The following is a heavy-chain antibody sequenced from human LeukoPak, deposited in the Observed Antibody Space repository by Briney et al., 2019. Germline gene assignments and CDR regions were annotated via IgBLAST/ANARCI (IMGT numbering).Heavy chain of an antibody. CDR2: ISGSGGST. D-gene: IGHD6-19*01. V-gene: IGHV3-23*01. J-gene: IGHJ4*02. CDR1: GFTFSSYA. Sequence: PGGSLRLSCAASGFTFSSYAMSWVRQAPGKGLEWVSAISGSGGSTYYADSVKGRFAISRDNSKNTLYLQMNSLRAEDTAVYYCAKDIDPYSSGWYTWGQGTLVTASS. CDR3: AKDIDPYSSGWYT.